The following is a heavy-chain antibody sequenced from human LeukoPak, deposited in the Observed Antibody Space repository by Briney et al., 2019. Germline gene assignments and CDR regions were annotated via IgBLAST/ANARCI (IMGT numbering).Heavy chain of an antibody. Sequence: GASVKVSCKASGGTFSSYAISWVRQAPGQGLEWMGGIIPIFGTANYAQKFQGRVTITADESTSTAYMELSSLRSEDTAVYYCARFGYHSSGSYYFDYWGQGTLVTVS. J-gene: IGHJ4*02. CDR1: GGTFSSYA. CDR2: IIPIFGTA. D-gene: IGHD3-22*01. CDR3: ARFGYHSSGSYYFDY. V-gene: IGHV1-69*13.